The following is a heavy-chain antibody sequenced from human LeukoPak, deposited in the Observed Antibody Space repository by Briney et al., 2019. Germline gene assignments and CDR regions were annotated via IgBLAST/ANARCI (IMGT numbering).Heavy chain of an antibody. CDR1: GFTFIDYD. D-gene: IGHD6-19*01. CDR3: ARGGIQVSGIDEFDY. V-gene: IGHV3-13*01. Sequence: GGSLRLSCAASGFTFIDYDMHWVRQVIGKGLGWVSAIGIRGDTHYSGSVKVRFTISRENSESSLYLQMNSLRAEDTAVYYCARGGIQVSGIDEFDYWGQGTLVTVSS. J-gene: IGHJ4*02. CDR2: IGIRGDT.